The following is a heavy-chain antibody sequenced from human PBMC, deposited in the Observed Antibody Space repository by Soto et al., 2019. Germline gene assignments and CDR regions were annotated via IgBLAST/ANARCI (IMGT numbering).Heavy chain of an antibody. J-gene: IGHJ3*02. V-gene: IGHV5-51*01. D-gene: IGHD5-12*01. CDR2: IYPGDSDT. CDR1: GYSFTSYW. CDR3: ARQNGGYSGYDLGDAFDI. Sequence: GESLKISCKGSGYSFTSYWIDWVRQMPGKGLEWMGIIYPGDSDTRYSPSFQGQVTIPADKSISTAYLQWSSLKASDTAMYYCARQNGGYSGYDLGDAFDIWGQGTMVTVSS.